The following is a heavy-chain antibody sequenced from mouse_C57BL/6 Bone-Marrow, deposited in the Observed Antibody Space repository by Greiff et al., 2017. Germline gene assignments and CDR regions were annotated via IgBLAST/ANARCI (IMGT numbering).Heavy chain of an antibody. V-gene: IGHV1-55*01. CDR1: GYTFTSYC. Sequence: QVQLQQPGAELVKPGASVKMSCTASGYTFTSYCITWVKQRPGQGLEWIGDIYPGSGSTNYNEKFKSKATLTVDTSSSTAYMQLSSLTSGDSAVDNGVSCGDGGYVMDYWGQGTSVTVSA. CDR2: IYPGSGST. J-gene: IGHJ4*01. CDR3: VSCGDGGYVMDY. D-gene: IGHD1-1*01.